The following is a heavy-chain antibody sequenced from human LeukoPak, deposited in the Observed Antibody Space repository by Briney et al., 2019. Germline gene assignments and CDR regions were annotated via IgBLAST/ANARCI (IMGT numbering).Heavy chain of an antibody. CDR2: INWNGGST. J-gene: IGHJ1*01. CDR3: ARDRRYYYDSSGYPEYFQH. CDR1: GFTFDDYG. Sequence: GGSLRLSCAASGFTFDDYGMGWVRQAPGKGLEWVSGINWNGGSTGYADSVKGRFTISRDNAKNSLYLQMSSLRAEDTALYYCARDRRYYYDSSGYPEYFQHWGQGTLVTVSS. D-gene: IGHD3-22*01. V-gene: IGHV3-20*04.